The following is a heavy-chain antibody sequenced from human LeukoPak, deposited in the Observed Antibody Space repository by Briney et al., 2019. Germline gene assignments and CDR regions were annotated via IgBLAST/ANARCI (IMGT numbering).Heavy chain of an antibody. Sequence: PSQTLSLTCTVSGASISSGCLYWSWIRLPAGMGLEWIGHICSGVNTNYSPSLETSLTISEDSSENPFSPKLHSVPAADTALYNCARCGYSYGTFDYWGQGTLVTVPS. CDR1: GASISSGCLY. CDR3: ARCGYSYGTFDY. D-gene: IGHD5-18*01. V-gene: IGHV4-61*09. CDR2: ICSGVNT. J-gene: IGHJ4*02.